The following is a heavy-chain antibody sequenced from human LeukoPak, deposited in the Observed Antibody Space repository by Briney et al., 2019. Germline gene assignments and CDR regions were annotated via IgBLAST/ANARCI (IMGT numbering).Heavy chain of an antibody. CDR1: GGSFSGYY. J-gene: IGHJ6*04. CDR3: ARVPRITMVRGVTNYYYYYGMDV. CDR2: INHSGST. Sequence: SETLSLTCAVYGGSFSGYYWSWIRQPPGKGLEWIGEINHSGSTNYNPSLKSRVTISVDTSKSQFSLKLSSVTAADTAVYYCARVPRITMVRGVTNYYYYYGMDVWGKGTTVTVSS. V-gene: IGHV4-34*01. D-gene: IGHD3-10*01.